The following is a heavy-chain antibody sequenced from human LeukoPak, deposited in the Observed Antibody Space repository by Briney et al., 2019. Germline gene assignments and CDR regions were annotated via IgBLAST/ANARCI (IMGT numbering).Heavy chain of an antibody. CDR2: IYYSGST. J-gene: IGHJ4*02. CDR1: GGSFSGYY. D-gene: IGHD5-12*01. CDR3: ARGYSGYLKRNYFDY. V-gene: IGHV4-34*01. Sequence: SETLSLTCAVYGGSFSGYYWSWIRQPPGKGLEWIGSIYYSGSTYYNPSLKSRVTISVDTSKNQFSLKLSSVTAADTAVYYCARGYSGYLKRNYFDYWGQGTLVTVSS.